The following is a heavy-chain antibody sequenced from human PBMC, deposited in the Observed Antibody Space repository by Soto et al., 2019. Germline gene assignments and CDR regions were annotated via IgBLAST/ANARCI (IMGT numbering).Heavy chain of an antibody. D-gene: IGHD2-15*01. J-gene: IGHJ4*02. CDR1: GNTFTSYG. CDR3: ARDLRRYCSGGSCYRESDY. Sequence: ASVKASCKAPGNTFTSYGIRWVRQAPGQGLEWMGWISAYNGNTNYAQKLQGRVTMTTDTSTSTAYMGLRSLRSDDTAVYYCARDLRRYCSGGSCYRESDYWGQGTLVTVSS. V-gene: IGHV1-18*04. CDR2: ISAYNGNT.